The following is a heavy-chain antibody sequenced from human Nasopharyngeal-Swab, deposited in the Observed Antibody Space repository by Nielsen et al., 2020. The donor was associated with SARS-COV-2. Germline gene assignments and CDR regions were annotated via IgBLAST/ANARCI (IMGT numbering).Heavy chain of an antibody. CDR2: VSYDGTNT. CDR3: AKDRGGRSLDS. D-gene: IGHD3-16*01. J-gene: IGHJ4*02. CDR1: GFNFTSYA. Sequence: GESLKISCSASGFNFTSYAIHCVRQPPGKGLEWVAVVSYDGTNTFYADSVKGRFAISSDNSKSTVSLQRNSLRSEDTAVYYCAKDRGGRSLDSWGQGTLVTVSS. V-gene: IGHV3-30-3*02.